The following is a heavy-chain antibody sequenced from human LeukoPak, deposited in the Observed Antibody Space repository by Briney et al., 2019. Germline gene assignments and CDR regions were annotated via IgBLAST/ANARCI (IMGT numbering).Heavy chain of an antibody. CDR1: GYTLTELS. CDR2: FDPEDGET. D-gene: IGHD1-26*01. CDR3: ARAGTYWDYFDY. Sequence: ASVKVSCKVSGYTLTELSMHWVRQAPGKGLEWMGGFDPEDGETIYAQKFQGRVTMTEDTSTDTAYMELSSPRSEDTAVYYCARAGTYWDYFDYWGQGTLVTVSS. J-gene: IGHJ4*02. V-gene: IGHV1-24*01.